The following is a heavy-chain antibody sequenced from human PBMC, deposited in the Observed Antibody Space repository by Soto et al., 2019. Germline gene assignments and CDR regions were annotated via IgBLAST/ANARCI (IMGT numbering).Heavy chain of an antibody. CDR2: IWYDGSNK. CDR3: ARDHIALDY. J-gene: IGHJ4*02. Sequence: GGSLRLSCAASGFTVSSYAMNWVRQAPGKGLEWVSVIWYDGSNKYYADSVKGRFTISRDDSKKTVYLQMNSLRAEDTAVYYCARDHIALDYWGQGTQVTVSS. CDR1: GFTVSSYA. D-gene: IGHD6-13*01. V-gene: IGHV3-33*08.